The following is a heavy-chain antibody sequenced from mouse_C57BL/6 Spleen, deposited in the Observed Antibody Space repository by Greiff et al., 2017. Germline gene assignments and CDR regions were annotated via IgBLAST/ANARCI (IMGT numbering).Heavy chain of an antibody. Sequence: LQESGPELVKPGASVKISCKASGYSFTDYNMNWVKQSNGKSLEWIGVINPNYGTTSYNQKFKGKATLTVDQSSSTAYMQLNSLTSEDSAVYYCAIYDYDGDYYAMDYWGQGTSVTVSS. CDR2: INPNYGTT. CDR3: AIYDYDGDYYAMDY. V-gene: IGHV1-39*01. D-gene: IGHD2-4*01. J-gene: IGHJ4*01. CDR1: GYSFTDYN.